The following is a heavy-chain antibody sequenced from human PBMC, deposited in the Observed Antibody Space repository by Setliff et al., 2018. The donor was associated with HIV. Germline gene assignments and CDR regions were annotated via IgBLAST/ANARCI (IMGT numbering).Heavy chain of an antibody. V-gene: IGHV1-3*01. Sequence: ASVKVSCKASGYTFTTYALHWVRQAPGQRLEWMGWINAGNGNAKYSQKFQGRVTITRDTSASTAYMELSSLTSEDTAVYYCARHASTWYYESSGPHFDYWGQGTLVTVSS. CDR3: ARHASTWYYESSGPHFDY. CDR2: INAGNGNA. CDR1: GYTFTTYA. D-gene: IGHD3-22*01. J-gene: IGHJ4*02.